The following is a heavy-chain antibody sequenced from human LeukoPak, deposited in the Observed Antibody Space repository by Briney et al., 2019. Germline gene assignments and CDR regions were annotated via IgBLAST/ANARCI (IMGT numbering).Heavy chain of an antibody. D-gene: IGHD2-2*01. CDR3: ARAGTCSSTSCDGGIEY. J-gene: IGHJ4*02. V-gene: IGHV3-21*06. CDR1: GFAFSSYN. Sequence: PGGSLRLSCAASGFAFSSYNMKWVRQAPGKGLEWVSFISTTSTYIYYADSVKGRFTVSRDNSKNLLYLQMDSLRVEDTAGYYCARAGTCSSTSCDGGIEYWGQGTLVTVSS. CDR2: ISTTSTYI.